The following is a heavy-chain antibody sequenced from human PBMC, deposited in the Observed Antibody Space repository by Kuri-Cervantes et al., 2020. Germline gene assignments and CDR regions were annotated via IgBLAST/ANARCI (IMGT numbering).Heavy chain of an antibody. J-gene: IGHJ4*02. CDR1: GFMFDDYS. V-gene: IGHV3-43*01. D-gene: IGHD3-16*01. Sequence: GGSLRLSCAASGFMFDDYSMHWVRQRPGKGLEWISLITWDSVSTHYAESVKGRFTISRDNSKNSVFLQMNSLRSEDSALYYCGKGQTGGLVDHWGQGTLVTVSS. CDR3: GKGQTGGLVDH. CDR2: ITWDSVST.